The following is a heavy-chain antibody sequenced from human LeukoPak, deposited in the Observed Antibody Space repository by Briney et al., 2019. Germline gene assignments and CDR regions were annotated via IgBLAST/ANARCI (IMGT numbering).Heavy chain of an antibody. CDR1: GFTLSSSNY. CDR3: AREISRFGI. V-gene: IGHV3-66*01. D-gene: IGHD3-16*01. Sequence: GGSLRLSCAASGFTLSSSNYMNWVRQAPGKGVEWVSGIYTGGTTYYPHSVKGRFTISRDNPNNPLYLQMHSLRAEDTAVYYCAREISRFGIWGQGTLVTVSS. CDR2: IYTGGTT. J-gene: IGHJ4*02.